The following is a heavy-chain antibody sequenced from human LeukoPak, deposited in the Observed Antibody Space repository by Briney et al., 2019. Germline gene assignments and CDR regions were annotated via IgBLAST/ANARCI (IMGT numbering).Heavy chain of an antibody. CDR3: EGSHDAFDI. Sequence: PGGSLRLSCSMSGFTLSHYAMSWVRQAPGKGLEWVSVIYSGGSTYYAGSVKGRFTISRDNSKNTLYLQMNSLRAEDTAVYYCEGSHDAFDIWGQGTMVTVSS. CDR2: IYSGGST. J-gene: IGHJ3*02. V-gene: IGHV3-66*01. D-gene: IGHD6-19*01. CDR1: GFTLSHYA.